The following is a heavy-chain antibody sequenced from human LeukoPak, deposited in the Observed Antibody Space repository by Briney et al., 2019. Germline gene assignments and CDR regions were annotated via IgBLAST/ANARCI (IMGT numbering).Heavy chain of an antibody. CDR3: ASTYRLAIFGVPYGFDI. D-gene: IGHD3-3*01. CDR2: IYHSGST. V-gene: IGHV4-30-2*02. J-gene: IGHJ3*02. CDR1: GGSISSGGYY. Sequence: SQTLSLTCTVSGGSISSGGYYWSWIRQPPGTGLEWIGYIYHSGSTYYNPSLKSRVTISVDRSKNQFSLKLSSVTPADTAIYYCASTYRLAIFGVPYGFDIWGQGTMVTVSS.